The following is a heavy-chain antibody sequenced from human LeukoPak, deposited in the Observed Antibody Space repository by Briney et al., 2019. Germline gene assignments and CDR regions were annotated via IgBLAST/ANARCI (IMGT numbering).Heavy chain of an antibody. D-gene: IGHD2-15*01. J-gene: IGHJ6*02. CDR1: GFTFSSYA. CDR3: ARRVLVAVHYYYYGMDV. CDR2: ISYDGSNK. Sequence: PGGSLRLSCAASGFTFSSYAMHWVRQAPGKELEWVAVISYDGSNKYYADSVKGRFTISRDNSKNTLYLQMNSLRAEDTAVYYCARRVLVAVHYYYYGMDVWGQGTTVTVSS. V-gene: IGHV3-30-3*01.